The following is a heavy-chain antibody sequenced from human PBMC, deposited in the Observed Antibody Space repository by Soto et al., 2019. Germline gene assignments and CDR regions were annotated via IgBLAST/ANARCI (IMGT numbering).Heavy chain of an antibody. Sequence: PGGSLRLSCAASGFTFSSYGMHWVRQAPGKGLEWVAVISYDGSNKYYADSVKGRFTISRDNSRNTLYLQMNSLRAEDTAVYYCAKALLTYYYDSSGYYSLVPDAFDIWGQGTMVTVSS. CDR1: GFTFSSYG. J-gene: IGHJ3*02. D-gene: IGHD3-22*01. CDR2: ISYDGSNK. V-gene: IGHV3-30*18. CDR3: AKALLTYYYDSSGYYSLVPDAFDI.